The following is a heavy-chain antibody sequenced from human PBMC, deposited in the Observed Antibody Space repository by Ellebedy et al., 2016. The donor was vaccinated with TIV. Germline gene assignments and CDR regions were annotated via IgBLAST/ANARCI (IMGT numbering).Heavy chain of an antibody. Sequence: GESLKISCAASGFSFNSYWMNWVRQAPGKGLEWVSYISGSSLTTFYADSVKGRFTISRDNAESSLYLQMNSLRAEDTAVYYCARDMAWGNERVIDGFDIWGQGTMVTVSS. CDR1: GFSFNSYW. CDR3: ARDMAWGNERVIDGFDI. J-gene: IGHJ3*02. D-gene: IGHD7-27*01. V-gene: IGHV3-48*04. CDR2: ISGSSLTT.